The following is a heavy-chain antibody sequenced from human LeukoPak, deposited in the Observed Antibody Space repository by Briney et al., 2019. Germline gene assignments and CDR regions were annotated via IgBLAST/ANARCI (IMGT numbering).Heavy chain of an antibody. D-gene: IGHD3-22*01. V-gene: IGHV1-2*02. J-gene: IGHJ4*02. CDR3: ARDVDSSGYSVGY. CDR1: GYTFTGYY. CDR2: INPNSGGT. Sequence: ASVKVSCKASGYTFTGYYMHWVRQAPGQGLEWMGWINPNSGGTNYAQKFQGRVTMTRDTSISTAYMELSRLRSDDTAVYYCARDVDSSGYSVGYWGQGTLVTVSS.